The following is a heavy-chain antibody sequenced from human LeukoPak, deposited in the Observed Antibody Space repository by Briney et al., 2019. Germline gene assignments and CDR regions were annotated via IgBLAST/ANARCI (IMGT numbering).Heavy chain of an antibody. CDR3: ARGQGGYSRYYYYGMDV. V-gene: IGHV4-4*02. J-gene: IGHJ6*02. CDR1: GGSISSSNW. D-gene: IGHD5-18*01. CDR2: IYHSGST. Sequence: PSETLSLTCAVSGGSISSSNWWSWVRQPPGKGLEWIGEIYHSGSTNYNPSLKSRVTISVDTSKNQFSLKLSSVTAADTAVYYCARGQGGYSRYYYYGMDVWGQGTMVTVSS.